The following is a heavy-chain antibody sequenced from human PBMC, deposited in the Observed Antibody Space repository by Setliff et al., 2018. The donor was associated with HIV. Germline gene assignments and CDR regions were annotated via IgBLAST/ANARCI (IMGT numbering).Heavy chain of an antibody. CDR1: GYTFTGYY. CDR3: ARDLGRYYDSSGYY. CDR2: INPNSGGT. D-gene: IGHD3-22*01. V-gene: IGHV1-2*02. Sequence: ASVKVSCKASGYTFTGYYMHWVRRAPGQGLEWMGWINPNSGGTTHAQKFQGRVTMTRDTSISTAYMEVSRLRSDDTAVYYCARDLGRYYDSSGYYWGQGTLVTVPS. J-gene: IGHJ4*02.